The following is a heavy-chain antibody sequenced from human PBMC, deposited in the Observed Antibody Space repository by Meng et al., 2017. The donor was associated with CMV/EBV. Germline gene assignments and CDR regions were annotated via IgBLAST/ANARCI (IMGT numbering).Heavy chain of an antibody. V-gene: IGHV3-74*01. CDR1: GFTFSSYW. J-gene: IGHJ6*02. D-gene: IGHD6-6*01. Sequence: GESLKISCAASGFTFSSYWMHWVRQAPGKGLVWVSRINSDGSSTSYADSVKGRFTISRDNAKNTLYLQMNSLRAEDTAVYYCAGLERLLVHPYYYYGMDVWGQGTTVTVSS. CDR2: INSDGSST. CDR3: AGLERLLVHPYYYYGMDV.